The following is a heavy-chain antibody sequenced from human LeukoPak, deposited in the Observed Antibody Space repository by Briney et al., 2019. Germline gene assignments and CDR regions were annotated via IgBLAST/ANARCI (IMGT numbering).Heavy chain of an antibody. J-gene: IGHJ6*03. CDR1: GGSISSYY. Sequence: SETLSLTCTVSGGSISSYYWSWIRQPPGKGLEWIGYIYYSGSTNYNPSLKSRVTISVDTSKNQFSLKLSSVTAADTAVYYCARGQLLRDDPRPNDYYYMDVWGKGTTVTVSS. CDR3: ARGQLLRDDPRPNDYYYMDV. V-gene: IGHV4-59*01. CDR2: IYYSGST. D-gene: IGHD2-2*01.